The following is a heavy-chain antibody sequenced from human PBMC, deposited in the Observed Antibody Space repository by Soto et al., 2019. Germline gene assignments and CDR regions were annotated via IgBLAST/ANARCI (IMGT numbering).Heavy chain of an antibody. Sequence: QVQLVQSGAEVKKPESSVKVSCKASGDTFSSYTLSWVRQAPGQGLEWMGWIIPLVGRRKYAQKLHARVTITADKSTRTDSVALSSMRSEETDGYYCEGGREHLWFGEPPNMAVWGQGSEVTVSS. V-gene: IGHV1-69*08. CDR3: EGGREHLWFGEPPNMAV. CDR2: IIPLVGRR. D-gene: IGHD3-10*01. J-gene: IGHJ6*02. CDR1: GDTFSSYT.